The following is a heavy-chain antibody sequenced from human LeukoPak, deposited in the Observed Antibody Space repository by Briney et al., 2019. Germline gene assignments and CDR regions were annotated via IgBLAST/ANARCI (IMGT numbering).Heavy chain of an antibody. D-gene: IGHD3-10*01. CDR3: ARNLWFGESDYYYMDV. V-gene: IGHV1-2*02. CDR2: INPNSGGT. J-gene: IGHJ6*03. CDR1: GYTFTGYY. Sequence: GASVKVSCKASGYTFTGYYIHWVRQAPGQGLEWMGWINPNSGGTNYAQKFQGRVTMTRDTSISTAYMELSRLRSDDTAVYYCARNLWFGESDYYYMDVWGKGTTVTVSS.